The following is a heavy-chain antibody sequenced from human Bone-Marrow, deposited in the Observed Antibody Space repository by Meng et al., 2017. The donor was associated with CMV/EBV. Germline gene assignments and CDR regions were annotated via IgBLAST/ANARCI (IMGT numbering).Heavy chain of an antibody. CDR1: GGSISSYY. CDR2: IYYSGST. J-gene: IGHJ4*02. CDR3: MTPEAVAGMRAY. D-gene: IGHD6-19*01. Sequence: TLSLTCTVSGGSISSYYWSWIRQPPGKGLEWIGYIYYSGSTNYNPSLKSRVTISVDTSKNQFSLKLSSVTAADTAVYYCMTPEAVAGMRAYWGQGTLVTVSS. V-gene: IGHV4-59*08.